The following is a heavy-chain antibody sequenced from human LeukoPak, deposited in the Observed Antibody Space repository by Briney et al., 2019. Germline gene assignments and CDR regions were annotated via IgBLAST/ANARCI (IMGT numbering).Heavy chain of an antibody. CDR3: ARDKEYSTGWYFDY. CDR1: GFTFSSYA. V-gene: IGHV3-23*01. D-gene: IGHD6-19*01. Sequence: YPGGSLRLSCAASGFTFSSYAMSWVRQAPGKGLEWVSAISGSGGSTYYADSVKGRFTISRDNSKNTLYLQMNSLRAEDTAVYYCARDKEYSTGWYFDYWGQGTLVTVSS. CDR2: ISGSGGST. J-gene: IGHJ4*02.